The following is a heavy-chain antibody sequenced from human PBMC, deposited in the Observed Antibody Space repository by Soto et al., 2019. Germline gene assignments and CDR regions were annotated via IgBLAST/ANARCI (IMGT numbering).Heavy chain of an antibody. CDR1: GYTFTSYY. CDR2: INPSGGST. D-gene: IGHD2-15*01. J-gene: IGHJ3*02. Sequence: VASVKVSCKASGYTFTSYYMHWVRQAPGQGLEWMGIINPSGGSTSYAQKFQGRVTMTRDTSTSTVYMELSSLRSEDTAVYYCARAGVGVDIVVVVAATQGGFDIWG. V-gene: IGHV1-46*01. CDR3: ARAGVGVDIVVVVAATQGGFDI.